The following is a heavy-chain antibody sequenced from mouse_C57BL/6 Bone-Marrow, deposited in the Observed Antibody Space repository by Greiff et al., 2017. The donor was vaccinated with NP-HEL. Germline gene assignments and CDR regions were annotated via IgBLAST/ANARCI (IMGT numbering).Heavy chain of an antibody. D-gene: IGHD1-1*01. Sequence: QVQLQQPGAELVKPGASVKMSCKASGYTFTSYWITWVKQRPGQGLEWIGDIYPGSGSTNYTEKFKSKATLTVDTSSSTAYMQLSSLTSEDAAVYYCARREGYGAWFAYWGQGTLVTVSA. V-gene: IGHV1-55*01. J-gene: IGHJ3*01. CDR1: GYTFTSYW. CDR2: IYPGSGST. CDR3: ARREGYGAWFAY.